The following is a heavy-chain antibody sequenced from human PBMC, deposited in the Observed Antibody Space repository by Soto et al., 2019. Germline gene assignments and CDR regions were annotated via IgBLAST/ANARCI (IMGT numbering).Heavy chain of an antibody. D-gene: IGHD6-13*01. CDR3: ARASIAAAGTGYYYYGMDV. CDR2: IYKSGST. J-gene: IGHJ6*02. V-gene: IGHV4-39*01. CDR1: GGSISSSSSY. Sequence: SDTLSLTCTVSGGSISSSSSYWGWIRHPPGKGLERIGTIYKSGSTYYNPSLKSRVTISVDTSKNQFSLKLSSVTAADTAVYYCARASIAAAGTGYYYYGMDVWGQGTTVS.